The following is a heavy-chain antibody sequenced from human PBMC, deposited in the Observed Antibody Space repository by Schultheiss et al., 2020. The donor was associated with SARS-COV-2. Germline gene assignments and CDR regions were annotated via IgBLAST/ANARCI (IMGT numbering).Heavy chain of an antibody. V-gene: IGHV3-30*03. CDR2: ISYDGSNK. D-gene: IGHD1-26*01. J-gene: IGHJ5*02. Sequence: SCAASGFTFSSYGMHWVRQAPGKGLEWVAVISYDGSNKYYADSVKGRFTISRDNSKNTLYLQMNSLRAEDTAVYYCARRRGSSAFDPWGQGTLVTVSS. CDR3: ARRRGSSAFDP. CDR1: GFTFSSYG.